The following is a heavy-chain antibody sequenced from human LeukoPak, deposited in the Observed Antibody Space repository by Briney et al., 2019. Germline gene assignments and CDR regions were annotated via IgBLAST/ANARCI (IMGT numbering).Heavy chain of an antibody. D-gene: IGHD6-13*01. CDR1: GFTFNSYA. CDR2: ISGSGGST. V-gene: IGHV3-23*01. J-gene: IGHJ6*03. CDR3: AKAGTHYYYYMDV. Sequence: PGGSLRLSCAASGFTFNSYAMSWVRQAPGKGLEWVSAISGSGGSTYYADSVKGRFTISRDNSKNTLYLQMNSLRAEDTAVYYCAKAGTHYYYYMDVWGKGTTVTVSS.